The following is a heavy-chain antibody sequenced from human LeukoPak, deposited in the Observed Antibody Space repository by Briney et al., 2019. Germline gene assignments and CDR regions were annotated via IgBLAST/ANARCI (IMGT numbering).Heavy chain of an antibody. Sequence: GGSLRLSCAASGFTFSSYSMNWVRQAPGKGLEWVSSISSSSSYIYYADSVKGRFTISRDDAKNSLYLQMNSLRAEDTAVYYCARDWSRYWFDPWGQGTLVTVSS. CDR1: GFTFSSYS. J-gene: IGHJ5*02. V-gene: IGHV3-21*01. CDR2: ISSSSSYI. CDR3: ARDWSRYWFDP.